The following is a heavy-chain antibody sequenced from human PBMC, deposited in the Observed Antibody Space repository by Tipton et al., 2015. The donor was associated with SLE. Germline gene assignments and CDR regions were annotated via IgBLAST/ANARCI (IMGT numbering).Heavy chain of an antibody. CDR1: GGSISSRNYY. CDR2: IFYSGHT. J-gene: IGHJ3*02. Sequence: GLVKPSETLSLICNVSGGSISSRNYYWNWIRQPPGKGLEWIGSIFYSGHTYYKPSLKSRVTISADTSKNQFSLKLSSVTAADTAVYYCAGSILLWFREVAGGFDIWGQGTMVTVSS. D-gene: IGHD3-10*01. CDR3: AGSILLWFREVAGGFDI. V-gene: IGHV4-39*01.